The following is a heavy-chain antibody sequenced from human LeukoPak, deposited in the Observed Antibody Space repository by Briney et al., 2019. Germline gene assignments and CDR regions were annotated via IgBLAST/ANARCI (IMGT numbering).Heavy chain of an antibody. V-gene: IGHV1-69*01. CDR1: GGTFSSYA. CDR3: ARDAGSYYYDSSGYSTYFDY. Sequence: GSSVKVSCKASGGTFSSYAISWVRQAPGQGLEWMGGIIPIFGTANYAQKFQGRVTITADESTSTAYMELSSLRSEDTAVYYCARDAGSYYYDSSGYSTYFDYWGQGTLVTVFS. D-gene: IGHD3-22*01. CDR2: IIPIFGTA. J-gene: IGHJ4*02.